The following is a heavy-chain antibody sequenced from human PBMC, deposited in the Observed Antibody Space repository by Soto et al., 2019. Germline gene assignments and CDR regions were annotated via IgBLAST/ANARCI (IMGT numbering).Heavy chain of an antibody. J-gene: IGHJ5*02. CDR3: ARDLGYCTSSGCFRNGVDP. Sequence: QVQLVQSGAEVKTPGASVKVSCRASGYSFRTHGISWVRQAPGQGLEWMGWISTYDDKTNFPQKFQGRITMTTDTSTSTAYMELRSLRSDDTAVYFCARDLGYCTSSGCFRNGVDPRGLGPLVTVSS. D-gene: IGHD3-3*01. V-gene: IGHV1-18*01. CDR1: GYSFRTHG. CDR2: ISTYDDKT.